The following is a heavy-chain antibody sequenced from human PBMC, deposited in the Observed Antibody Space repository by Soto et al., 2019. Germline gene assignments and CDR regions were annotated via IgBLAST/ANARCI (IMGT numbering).Heavy chain of an antibody. D-gene: IGHD5-18*01. J-gene: IGHJ4*02. CDR3: ARDPGGYSYGLPPLSTDY. CDR1: GYTFTSYA. CDR2: INAGNGNT. Sequence: GASVKVSCKASGYTFTSYAMHWVRQAPGQRLEWMGWINAGNGNTKYSQKFQGRVTITRDTSASTAYMELSSLRSEDTAVYYCARDPGGYSYGLPPLSTDYWGQGTLVTVSS. V-gene: IGHV1-3*01.